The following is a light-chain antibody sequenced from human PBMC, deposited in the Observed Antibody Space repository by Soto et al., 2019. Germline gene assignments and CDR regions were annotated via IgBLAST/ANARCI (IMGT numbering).Light chain of an antibody. CDR3: HQYNDWTQT. J-gene: IGKJ2*01. CDR1: QSVSSN. V-gene: IGKV3-15*01. CDR2: GSF. Sequence: EIVMTQSPATLSVSPGEGVTLSCRAGQSVSSNLAWYQQKPGQAPRLLIYGSFTRAPGIPARFSGSGSGTEFVLTINSLQSEDFAVYYCHQYNDWTQTFGQGTKLEIK.